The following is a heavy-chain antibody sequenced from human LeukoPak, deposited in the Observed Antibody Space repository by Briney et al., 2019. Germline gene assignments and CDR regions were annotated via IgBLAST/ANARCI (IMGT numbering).Heavy chain of an antibody. D-gene: IGHD3-10*01. CDR2: INSDGSST. Sequence: GGSLRLSCAASGFTFSSYWMHWVRQAPGKGLVWVSRINSDGSSTSYADSVKGRFTISRDNAKNTLYLQMNSLRAEDTGVYYCAASVWFGEYYNFDSWGQGTLVTVSS. CDR1: GFTFSSYW. J-gene: IGHJ4*02. CDR3: AASVWFGEYYNFDS. V-gene: IGHV3-74*01.